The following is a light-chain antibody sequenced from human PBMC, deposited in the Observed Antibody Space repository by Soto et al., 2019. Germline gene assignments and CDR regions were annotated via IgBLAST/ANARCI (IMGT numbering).Light chain of an antibody. CDR3: QQYYNWPPIT. Sequence: EREMTQSPATLSVSPGERATLSCRASQSVRSNLAWYQQKPGQAPRLLIYDASNRATGIPARFSGSGSGTDFTLTISSLQSEDFAVYYCQQYYNWPPITFGQGTRLEI. J-gene: IGKJ5*01. V-gene: IGKV3D-15*01. CDR2: DAS. CDR1: QSVRSN.